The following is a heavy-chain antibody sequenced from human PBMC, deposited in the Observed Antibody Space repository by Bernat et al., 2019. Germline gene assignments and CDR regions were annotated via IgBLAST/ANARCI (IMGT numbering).Heavy chain of an antibody. Sequence: EVQLVESGGGLVQPGGSLKLSCAASGFTFSGSAMHWVRQASGKGLEWVGRIRSKANSYATAYAASVKGRFTISRDDSKNTAYLQMNSLKTEDTAVYYCTRRGLDGPTYYYGMDVWGQGTTVTVSS. D-gene: IGHD5-24*01. CDR2: IRSKANSYAT. CDR3: TRRGLDGPTYYYGMDV. J-gene: IGHJ6*02. V-gene: IGHV3-73*01. CDR1: GFTFSGSA.